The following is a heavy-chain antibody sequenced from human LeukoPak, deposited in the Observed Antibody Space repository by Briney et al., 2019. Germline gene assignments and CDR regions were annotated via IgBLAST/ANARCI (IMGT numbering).Heavy chain of an antibody. Sequence: GGSLRLSCAASGFTFGDYAMSWVRQAPGKGLEWVGFIRSKAYGGTTEYAASVKGRFTISRDDSKSIAYLQMNSLKTEDTAVYYCTRDYYGSGSYYNNYFDYWGQGTLVTVSS. CDR1: GFTFGDYA. V-gene: IGHV3-49*04. CDR3: TRDYYGSGSYYNNYFDY. J-gene: IGHJ4*02. CDR2: IRSKAYGGTT. D-gene: IGHD3-10*01.